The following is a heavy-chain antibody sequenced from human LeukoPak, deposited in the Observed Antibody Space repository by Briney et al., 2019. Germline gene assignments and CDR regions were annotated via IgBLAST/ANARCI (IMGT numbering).Heavy chain of an antibody. D-gene: IGHD3-22*01. Sequence: PGGSLRLSCAASGFTFSSYAMSWVRQAPGKGLEWVSAISGSGGSTYYADSVKGRFTISRDSSKNTLYLQMNSLRAEDTAVYYCAKDLVDYYDSSGYYYWGQGTLVTVSS. CDR3: AKDLVDYYDSSGYYY. CDR1: GFTFSSYA. J-gene: IGHJ4*02. V-gene: IGHV3-23*01. CDR2: ISGSGGST.